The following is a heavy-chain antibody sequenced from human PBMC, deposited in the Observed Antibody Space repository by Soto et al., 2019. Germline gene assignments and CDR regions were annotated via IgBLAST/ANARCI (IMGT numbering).Heavy chain of an antibody. CDR1: GYTFTSSG. CDR3: ARGVGRFLEWFPYYYYGMDV. V-gene: IGHV1-18*01. J-gene: IGHJ6*02. Sequence: ALVKVSCKASGYTFTSSGISWVRQAPGQGLEWMGWISAYNGNTNYAQKLQGRVTMTTDTSTSTAYMELRSLRSDDTAVYYCARGVGRFLEWFPYYYYGMDVWGQGTTVTVSS. CDR2: ISAYNGNT. D-gene: IGHD3-3*01.